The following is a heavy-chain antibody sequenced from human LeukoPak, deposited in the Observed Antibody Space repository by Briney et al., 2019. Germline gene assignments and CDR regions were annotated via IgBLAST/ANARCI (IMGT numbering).Heavy chain of an antibody. J-gene: IGHJ4*02. CDR1: GGSISSYY. CDR2: IYYSGST. Sequence: SETLSLTCTVSGGSISSYYWSWIRQPPGKGLEWIGSIYYSGSTYYNPSLKSRVTISVDTSKNQFSLKLSSVTAADTAVYYCARNPPLSYDFWSGYMFDYWGQGTLVTVSS. V-gene: IGHV4-59*12. D-gene: IGHD3-3*01. CDR3: ARNPPLSYDFWSGYMFDY.